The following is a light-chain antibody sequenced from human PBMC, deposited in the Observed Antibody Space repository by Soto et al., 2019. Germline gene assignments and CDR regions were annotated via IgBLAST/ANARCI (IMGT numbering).Light chain of an antibody. CDR1: QSISSNF. Sequence: EIVLTQSPGTLSLSPGERATLSCRASQSISSNFLAWYQQKPGQAPRLLIDGASGRATGIPDRFSGSGSGTDFTLTISRLEPEDFAVYYCQQCGDSPWTFGQGTKVEIK. V-gene: IGKV3-20*01. CDR2: GAS. J-gene: IGKJ1*01. CDR3: QQCGDSPWT.